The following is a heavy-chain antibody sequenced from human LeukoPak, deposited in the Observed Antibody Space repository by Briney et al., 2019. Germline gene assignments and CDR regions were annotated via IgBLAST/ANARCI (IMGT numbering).Heavy chain of an antibody. Sequence: GASVKVSCKVSGYTLTELSMHWVRQAPGKGLEWMGGFDPEDGETIYAQKFQGRVTMTEDTSTDTAYMELSSLRSEDTAVYYCATSTREYHPDAFDIWGQGTMVTVSS. CDR2: FDPEDGET. V-gene: IGHV1-24*01. J-gene: IGHJ3*02. CDR1: GYTLTELS. D-gene: IGHD2-2*01. CDR3: ATSTREYHPDAFDI.